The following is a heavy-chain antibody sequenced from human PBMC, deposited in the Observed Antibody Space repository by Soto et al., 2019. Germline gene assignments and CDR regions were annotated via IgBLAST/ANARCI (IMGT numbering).Heavy chain of an antibody. CDR3: ARRYLPGSVGESLARYGMDV. Sequence: GASVKVSCKASGYTFTSYAMHWVRQAPGQRLEWMGWINAGNGNTKYSQKFQGRVTITRDTSASTAYMELSSLRSEDTAVYYCARRYLPGSVGESLARYGMDVWGQGTTVTVSS. V-gene: IGHV1-3*01. CDR2: INAGNGNT. J-gene: IGHJ6*02. CDR1: GYTFTSYA. D-gene: IGHD3-10*01.